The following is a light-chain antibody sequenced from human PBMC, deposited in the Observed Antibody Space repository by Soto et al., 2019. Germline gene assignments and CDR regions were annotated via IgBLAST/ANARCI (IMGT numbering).Light chain of an antibody. CDR3: QQASSPPPS. V-gene: IGKV1-12*01. Sequence: DIQMTQSPSSVSASVGDRVTITCRASQDVSSWLAWYQQKPGKAPNLLIYAASSLQSGVPSRFSGSGSGTDFTLTSSSLHPEDSATYYCQQASSPPPSFGGGTRVEI. J-gene: IGKJ4*01. CDR1: QDVSSW. CDR2: AAS.